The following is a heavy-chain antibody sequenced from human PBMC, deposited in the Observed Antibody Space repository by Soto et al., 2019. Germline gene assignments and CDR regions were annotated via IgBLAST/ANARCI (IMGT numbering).Heavy chain of an antibody. D-gene: IGHD3-22*01. CDR1: GYTFTRYG. CDR3: ARRGSGYSPGPLDY. Sequence: ASVXVSCKASGYTFTRYGISWLRQAPGQGLEWMGWISAYNGNTNYAQKLQGRVTMTTDTSTSTAYMELRSLRSDDTAVYYCARRGSGYSPGPLDYWGQGTLVTVSS. V-gene: IGHV1-18*01. J-gene: IGHJ4*02. CDR2: ISAYNGNT.